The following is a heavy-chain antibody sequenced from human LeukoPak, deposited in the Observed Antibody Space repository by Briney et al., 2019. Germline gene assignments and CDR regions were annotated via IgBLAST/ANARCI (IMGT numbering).Heavy chain of an antibody. Sequence: GGSLRLSCAASGFTFSSNWMHWVRQAPGKGLVWVSRSNEDGSTTNCADSVKGRFTISRDNAKNTLYLQMNSLTAEDTAVYYCVRDLGGRSGHWGQGTLVTVSS. J-gene: IGHJ4*02. CDR2: SNEDGSTT. CDR1: GFTFSSNW. CDR3: VRDLGGRSGH. D-gene: IGHD1-26*01. V-gene: IGHV3-74*01.